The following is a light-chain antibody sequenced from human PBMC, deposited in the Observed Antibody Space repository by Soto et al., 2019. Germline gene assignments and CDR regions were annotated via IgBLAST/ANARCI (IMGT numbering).Light chain of an antibody. CDR2: SDN. V-gene: IGLV1-47*02. CDR1: SSNIGSNS. Sequence: QSVLTQPPPASGTPGQRVTISCSGSSSNIGSNSVYWYQQLPGTAPKLLIYSDNQRPSGVPDRFSGSKSGTSASLAISGLRSEDEADYYCAAWDDSLSGHVVFGGGTQLTVL. J-gene: IGLJ2*01. CDR3: AAWDDSLSGHVV.